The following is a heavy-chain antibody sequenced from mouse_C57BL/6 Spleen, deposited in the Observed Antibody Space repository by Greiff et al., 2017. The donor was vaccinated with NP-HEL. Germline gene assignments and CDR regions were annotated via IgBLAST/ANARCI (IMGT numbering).Heavy chain of an antibody. CDR2: ISSGSSTI. D-gene: IGHD1-1*01. CDR3: ARHYGSSFYAMDY. V-gene: IGHV5-17*01. Sequence: EVNVVESGGGLVKPGGSLKLSCAASGFTFSDYGMHWVRQAPEKGLEWVAYISSGSSTIYYADTVKGRFTISRDNAKNTLFLQMTSLRSEDTAMYYCARHYGSSFYAMDYWGQGTSVTVSS. CDR1: GFTFSDYG. J-gene: IGHJ4*01.